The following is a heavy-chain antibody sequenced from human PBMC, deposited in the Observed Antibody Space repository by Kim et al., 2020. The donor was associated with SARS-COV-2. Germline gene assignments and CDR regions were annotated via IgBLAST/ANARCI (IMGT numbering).Heavy chain of an antibody. D-gene: IGHD1-26*01. CDR2: IIPIFGTA. CDR3: ARFTVAATATTDFDY. V-gene: IGHV1-69*13. CDR1: GGTFSSYA. J-gene: IGHJ4*02. Sequence: SVKVSCKASGGTFSSYAISWVRQAPGQGLVWMGGIIPIFGTANYAQKFQGRVTITADESTSTAYMELSSLRSEDTAVYYCARFTVAATATTDFDYWGQGTLVTVSS.